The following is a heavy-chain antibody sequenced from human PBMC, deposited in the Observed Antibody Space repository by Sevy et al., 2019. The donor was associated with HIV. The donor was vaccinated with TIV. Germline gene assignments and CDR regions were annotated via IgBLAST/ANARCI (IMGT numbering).Heavy chain of an antibody. D-gene: IGHD6-19*01. J-gene: IGHJ4*02. V-gene: IGHV3-30-3*01. CDR2: ISYDGSNK. CDR1: GFTFSSYA. CDR3: ARDSGIAVAYFDY. Sequence: GGCLRLSCAASGFTFSSYAMHWVRQAPGKGLEWVVVISYDGSNKYYADSVKGRFTISRDNSKNTLYLQMNSLRAEDTAVYYCARDSGIAVAYFDYWGQGTLVTVSS.